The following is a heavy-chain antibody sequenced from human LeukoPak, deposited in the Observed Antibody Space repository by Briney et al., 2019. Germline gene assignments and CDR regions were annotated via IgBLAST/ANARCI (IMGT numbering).Heavy chain of an antibody. CDR1: GFTFSSYS. V-gene: IGHV3-21*01. D-gene: IGHD6-6*01. J-gene: IGHJ6*03. CDR3: ARDRGSSSSRRYYFYMDV. CDR2: ISSSSSYI. Sequence: PGGSLRLSCAASGFTFSSYSMNWVRQAPGEGLEWVSSISSSSSYIYYADSVKGRFTISRDNAKNSLYLQMNSLRAEDTAVYYCARDRGSSSSRRYYFYMDVWGKGTTVTVSS.